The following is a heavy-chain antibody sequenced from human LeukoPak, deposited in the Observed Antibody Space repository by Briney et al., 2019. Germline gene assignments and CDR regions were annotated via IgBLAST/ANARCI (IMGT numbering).Heavy chain of an antibody. Sequence: SETLSLTCTVSGGSISSHYWSWIRQPPGKGLEWIGYIYDSGSITYNPSLQSRVTISVDTSKNQFSLKMSSVTAADTAVYYCAREVLRSGWYGGAFDYWGQGTLVTVSS. CDR2: IYDSGSI. V-gene: IGHV4-59*11. D-gene: IGHD6-19*01. J-gene: IGHJ4*02. CDR1: GGSISSHY. CDR3: AREVLRSGWYGGAFDY.